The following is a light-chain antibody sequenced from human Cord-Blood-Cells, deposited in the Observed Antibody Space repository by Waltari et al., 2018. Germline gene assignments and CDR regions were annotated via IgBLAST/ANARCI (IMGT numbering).Light chain of an antibody. V-gene: IGKV3-11*01. CDR3: QQRSNWPPLYS. CDR1: QSVSSY. Sequence: IVLTQSPATLSLSPGERSTLSCRASQSVSSYLDWYQQKPGRAPRLLIYDASNRATGIPARFSGSGSGTDFTLTISSLEPEDFAVYYCQQRSNWPPLYSFGQGTKLEIK. J-gene: IGKJ2*03. CDR2: DAS.